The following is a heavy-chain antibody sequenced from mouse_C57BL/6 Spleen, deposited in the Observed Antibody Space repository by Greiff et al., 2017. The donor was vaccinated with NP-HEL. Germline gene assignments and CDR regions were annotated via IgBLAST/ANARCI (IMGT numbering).Heavy chain of an antibody. CDR3: ARYGVGNYYYYAMDY. Sequence: EVQLQESGGGLVQPGGSLSLSCAASGFTFTDYYMSWVRQPPGKALEWLGFIRNKANGYTTGYSASVKGRFTISRDNSQSILYLQMNALRAEDSATYYCARYGVGNYYYYAMDYWGQGTSVTVSS. J-gene: IGHJ4*01. V-gene: IGHV7-3*01. CDR2: IRNKANGYTT. D-gene: IGHD2-1*01. CDR1: GFTFTDYY.